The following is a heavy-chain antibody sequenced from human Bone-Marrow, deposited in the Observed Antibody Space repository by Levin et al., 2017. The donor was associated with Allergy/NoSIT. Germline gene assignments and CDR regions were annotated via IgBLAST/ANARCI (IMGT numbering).Heavy chain of an antibody. V-gene: IGHV3-30*04. Sequence: LSLTCAASGFAFSRYAMHWVRQAPGKGLEWVALISSDGTKEHYADSVKGRFTISRDNSKNTLYLQMNSLRVDDTAVYYCPRDGGAPIVATIRYYYMDVWGTGTTVTVSS. D-gene: IGHD5-12*01. CDR3: PRDGGAPIVATIRYYYMDV. J-gene: IGHJ6*03. CDR2: ISSDGTKE. CDR1: GFAFSRYA.